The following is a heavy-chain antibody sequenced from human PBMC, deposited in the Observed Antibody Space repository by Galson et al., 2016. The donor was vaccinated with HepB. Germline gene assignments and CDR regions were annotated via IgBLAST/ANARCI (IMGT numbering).Heavy chain of an antibody. CDR2: ISSGSTNT. Sequence: SLRLSCAASGFTFSDYYMSWFRQAPGKGLEWISYISSGSTNTKYAASVEGRFTVSRDNAKNSVYLQMDSLRVEDTAVYYCARDRNAAGADTWGQGTLVSVSS. V-gene: IGHV3-11*06. CDR1: GFTFSDYY. J-gene: IGHJ5*02. D-gene: IGHD6-13*01. CDR3: ARDRNAAGADT.